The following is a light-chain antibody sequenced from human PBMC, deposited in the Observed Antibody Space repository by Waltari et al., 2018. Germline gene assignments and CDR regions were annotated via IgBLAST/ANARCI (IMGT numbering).Light chain of an antibody. CDR1: SSDVGNSYR. J-gene: IGLJ3*02. CDR2: EVT. V-gene: IGLV2-23*02. Sequence: QSALTQPASVSGSPGQSITISCTGTSSDVGNSYRVSWYQQHPGKAPKLMIYEVTKRPSEGSPGFSGAKSGKSASLAISGLQTEDEADYYCYSSTNNILWVFGGGTKLTVL. CDR3: YSSTNNILWV.